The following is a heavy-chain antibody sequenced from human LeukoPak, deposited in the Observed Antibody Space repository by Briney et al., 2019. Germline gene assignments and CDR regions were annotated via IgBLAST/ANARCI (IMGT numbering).Heavy chain of an antibody. Sequence: GASVKVSCKASGYTFTSYDINWVRQATGQGLEWMGWMNPNSGNTGYAQKFQGRVTMTRDTSTSTAYMELRSLRSDDTAVYYCARGQIGYCSSTSCYKFDYWGQGTLVTVSS. V-gene: IGHV1-8*01. CDR3: ARGQIGYCSSTSCYKFDY. D-gene: IGHD2-2*02. CDR2: MNPNSGNT. J-gene: IGHJ4*02. CDR1: GYTFTSYD.